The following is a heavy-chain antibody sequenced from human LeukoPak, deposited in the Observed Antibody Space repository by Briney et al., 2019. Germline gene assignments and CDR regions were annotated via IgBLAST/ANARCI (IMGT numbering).Heavy chain of an antibody. V-gene: IGHV3-21*03. CDR3: ARDFYDGFALDY. Sequence: GESLRLSCAASGFAFNTYSMNWVRQAPGKGLEWVSFIFSSSTYIYYTDSVKGRFTISRDNARNSLYLQMDNLRAEDTGVYYCARDFYDGFALDYWGQGTVVIVSS. CDR2: IFSSSTYI. J-gene: IGHJ4*02. CDR1: GFAFNTYS. D-gene: IGHD2/OR15-2a*01.